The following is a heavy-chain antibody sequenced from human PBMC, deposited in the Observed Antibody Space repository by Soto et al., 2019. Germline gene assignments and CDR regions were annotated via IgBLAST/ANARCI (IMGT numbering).Heavy chain of an antibody. CDR3: ARSQGSSTSLEIYHYYYYGMDV. Sequence: QVQLVQSGAEVKKPGSSVKVSCKASGGTFSSYAISWVRQAPRQGLEWMGGIIPISGTANYAQKFQGRVTITADESTSTAYMELSSLRSEDSAVYYCARSQGSSTSLEIYHYYYYGMDVWGKGTTVTVSS. CDR2: IIPISGTA. J-gene: IGHJ6*04. CDR1: GGTFSSYA. D-gene: IGHD2-2*01. V-gene: IGHV1-69*01.